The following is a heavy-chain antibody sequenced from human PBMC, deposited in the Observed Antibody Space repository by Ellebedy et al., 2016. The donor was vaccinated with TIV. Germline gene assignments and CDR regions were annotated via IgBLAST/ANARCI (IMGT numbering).Heavy chain of an antibody. D-gene: IGHD3-9*01. J-gene: IGHJ4*02. V-gene: IGHV3-48*04. CDR2: ISTSSITI. CDR3: ARDGPMTGLFDY. CDR1: GFTFSTYS. Sequence: GESLKISCAASGFTFSTYSMNWVRQAPGKGLEWVSYISTSSITIYYADSVKGRFTISRDNAKNSLFLQMHSLRADDTAVYYCARDGPMTGLFDYWGQGALVTVSS.